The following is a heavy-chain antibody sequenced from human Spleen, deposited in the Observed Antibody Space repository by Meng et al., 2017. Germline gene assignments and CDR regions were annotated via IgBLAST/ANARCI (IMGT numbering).Heavy chain of an antibody. CDR2: ISWNSGSI. CDR1: GFTFDDYA. Sequence: SLKISCAASGFTFDDYAMHWVRQAPGKGLEWVSGISWNSGSIGYADSVKGRFTISRDNTKNSLYLQMNSLRAEDTALYYCARDRNYDILTPVDYWGQGTLVTVSS. CDR3: ARDRNYDILTPVDY. V-gene: IGHV3-9*01. J-gene: IGHJ4*02. D-gene: IGHD3-9*01.